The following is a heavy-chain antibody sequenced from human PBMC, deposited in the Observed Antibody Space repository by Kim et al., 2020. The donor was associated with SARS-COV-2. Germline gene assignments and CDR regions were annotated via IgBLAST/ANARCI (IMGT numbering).Heavy chain of an antibody. Sequence: YLDSVKGRFTIARDNAKNSLYLQMNGLRAEDTAVYYCARVGDGSSWQFDYWGQGTLVTVSS. CDR3: ARVGDGSSWQFDY. V-gene: IGHV3-7*01. J-gene: IGHJ4*02. D-gene: IGHD6-13*01.